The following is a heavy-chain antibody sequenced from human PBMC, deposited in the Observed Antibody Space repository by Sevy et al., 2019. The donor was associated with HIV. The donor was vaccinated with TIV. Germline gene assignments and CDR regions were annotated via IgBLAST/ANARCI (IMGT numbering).Heavy chain of an antibody. CDR2: MSGGGTDI. D-gene: IGHD4-17*01. CDR1: EFTFSSYS. J-gene: IGHJ3*02. Sequence: GGSLRLSCATSEFTFSSYSMNWVRHVPGNGLEWVSSMSGGGTDIYYGDSVKGRFTISRDNAKNSLSLQMNSLRAEDTAVYYCARGTHDYGDYDRDAFDIWGQGTMVTVSS. V-gene: IGHV3-21*01. CDR3: ARGTHDYGDYDRDAFDI.